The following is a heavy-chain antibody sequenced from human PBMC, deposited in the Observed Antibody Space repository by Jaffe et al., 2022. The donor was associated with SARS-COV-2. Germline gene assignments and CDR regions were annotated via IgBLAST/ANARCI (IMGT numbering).Heavy chain of an antibody. V-gene: IGHV4-59*01. CDR1: GGSISSYY. CDR3: ARDLSGSYGGALAY. J-gene: IGHJ4*02. Sequence: QVQLQESGPGLVKPSETLSLTCTVSGGSISSYYWSWIRQPPGKGLEWIGYIYYSGSTNYNPSLKSRVTISVDTSKNQFSLKLSSVTAADTAVYYCARDLSGSYGGALAYWGQGTLVTVSS. D-gene: IGHD1-26*01. CDR2: IYYSGST.